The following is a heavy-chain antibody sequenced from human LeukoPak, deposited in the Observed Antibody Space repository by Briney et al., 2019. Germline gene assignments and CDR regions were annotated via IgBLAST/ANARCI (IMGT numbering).Heavy chain of an antibody. CDR1: GGTFSSYA. V-gene: IGHV1-69*06. D-gene: IGHD3-22*01. Sequence: SVKVSCKASGGTFSSYAISWVRQAPGQGLEWMGGIIPIFGTANYAQKFQGRVTITADKSTSTAYMELSSLRSEDTAVYYCARDHPYDSSGYYSATGSSFDYWGQGTLVTVSS. CDR2: IIPIFGTA. J-gene: IGHJ4*02. CDR3: ARDHPYDSSGYYSATGSSFDY.